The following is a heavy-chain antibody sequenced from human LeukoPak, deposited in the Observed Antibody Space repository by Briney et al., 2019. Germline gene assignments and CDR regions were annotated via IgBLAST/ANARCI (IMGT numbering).Heavy chain of an antibody. CDR2: IIPIFGTA. Sequence: ASVKVSCKASGGTFSSYAISWVRQAPGQGLEWMGRIIPIFGTANYAQKFQGRVTITTDESTSTAYMELSSLRSEDTAVYYCARDRSVVVVAATHGWFDPWGQGTLVTVS. V-gene: IGHV1-69*05. J-gene: IGHJ5*02. CDR3: ARDRSVVVVAATHGWFDP. D-gene: IGHD2-15*01. CDR1: GGTFSSYA.